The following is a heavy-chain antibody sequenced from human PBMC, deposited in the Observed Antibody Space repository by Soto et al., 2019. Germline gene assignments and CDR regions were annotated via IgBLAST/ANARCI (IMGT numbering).Heavy chain of an antibody. CDR1: GYRFTNFW. CDR3: ARPFYTSGWYDF. V-gene: IGHV5-51*01. Sequence: PGESLKISCKGSGYRFTNFWIGWVRQMPGKGLELMGIIYPADSDTRYSPSFQGQVTISADKSISTTYLQWSSLKASDTAIYYCARPFYTSGWYDFWGQGTLVTVSS. J-gene: IGHJ5*01. D-gene: IGHD6-19*01. CDR2: IYPADSDT.